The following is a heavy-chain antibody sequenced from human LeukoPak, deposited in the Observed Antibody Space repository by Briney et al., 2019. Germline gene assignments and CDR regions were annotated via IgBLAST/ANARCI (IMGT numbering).Heavy chain of an antibody. Sequence: GGSLRLSCAASAFTFRDYAMTWVRQAPGKGLEWVANINQDGSEKYYVDSVKGRFTISRDNAKNSLYLQMNGPRAEDTAVYYCARADYSGRIFDHWGQGTPVTVSS. CDR1: AFTFRDYA. CDR3: ARADYSGRIFDH. D-gene: IGHD1-26*01. V-gene: IGHV3-7*01. CDR2: INQDGSEK. J-gene: IGHJ4*02.